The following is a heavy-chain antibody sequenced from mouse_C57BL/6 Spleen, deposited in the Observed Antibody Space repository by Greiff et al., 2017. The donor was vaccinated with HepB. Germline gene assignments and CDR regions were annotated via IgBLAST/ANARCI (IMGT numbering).Heavy chain of an antibody. CDR2: IYPGDGDT. V-gene: IGHV1-82*01. CDR1: GYAFCSSW. Sequence: VQLQQSGPELVKPGASVKISCKASGYAFCSSWMNWVKQRPGKGLEWIGRIYPGDGDTNYNGKFKGKATLTADKSSSTAYMQLSSLTSEDSAVYFCARGYYDSFWYFDVWGTGTTVTVSS. J-gene: IGHJ1*03. D-gene: IGHD2-4*01. CDR3: ARGYYDSFWYFDV.